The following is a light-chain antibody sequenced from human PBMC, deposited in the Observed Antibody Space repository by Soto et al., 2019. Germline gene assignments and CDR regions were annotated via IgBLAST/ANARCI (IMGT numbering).Light chain of an antibody. CDR3: QTWGTGIHWV. CDR1: SGHSSYA. V-gene: IGLV4-69*01. J-gene: IGLJ3*02. CDR2: LNSDGSH. Sequence: QLVLTQSPSASASLGASVKVTCTLSSGHSSYAIAWHQQQPEKGPRYLMKLNSDGSHSKGDGIPDRFSGSSSGAERYLTISSLKSEDEADYYCQTWGTGIHWVFGGGTKLTVL.